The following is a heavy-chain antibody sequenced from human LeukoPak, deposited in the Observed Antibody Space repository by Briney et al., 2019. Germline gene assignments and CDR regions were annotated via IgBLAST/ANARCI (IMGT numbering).Heavy chain of an antibody. CDR1: GFTFSTYS. CDR3: STDSGLRYFDWLFGDY. J-gene: IGHJ4*02. CDR2: IKRKSDGGTT. Sequence: GGSLRLSCAASGFTFSTYSMNWVRQAPGKGLEWVGRIKRKSDGGTTDYAAPVKGRFTISRDDSKNMLYLQMNSLKTEDTAVYYCSTDSGLRYFDWLFGDYWGQGTLVTVSS. D-gene: IGHD3-9*01. V-gene: IGHV3-15*01.